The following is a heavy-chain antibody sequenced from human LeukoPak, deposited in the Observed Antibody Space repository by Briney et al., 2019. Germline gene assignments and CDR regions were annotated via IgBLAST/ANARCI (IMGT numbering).Heavy chain of an antibody. Sequence: SETLSLTCTVSGGSINSYYWNWIRQPPGKGLEWIGYIFYSGSTGYNPSLRSRVTISADTSKNQFSLKLSSVTSADTAVYYCVRGADGYHSANFDFWGQGTLVTVSS. D-gene: IGHD5-24*01. CDR3: VRGADGYHSANFDF. V-gene: IGHV4-59*01. J-gene: IGHJ4*02. CDR2: IFYSGST. CDR1: GGSINSYY.